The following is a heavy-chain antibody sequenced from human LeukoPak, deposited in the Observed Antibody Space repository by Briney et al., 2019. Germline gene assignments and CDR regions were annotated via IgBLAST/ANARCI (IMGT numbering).Heavy chain of an antibody. CDR3: ARDRGITTARGVPSWFDP. J-gene: IGHJ5*02. CDR2: IYTTGSP. V-gene: IGHV4-61*02. CDR1: GVSVSSTNYY. D-gene: IGHD3-10*01. Sequence: SETLSLTSTVSGVSVSSTNYYWTWIRQPAGKGLEWIGRIYTTGSPSYSPSLKSRATISVDTSTNQFSLKLTSVSAADTAVYYCARDRGITTARGVPSWFDPWGQGILVTVSS.